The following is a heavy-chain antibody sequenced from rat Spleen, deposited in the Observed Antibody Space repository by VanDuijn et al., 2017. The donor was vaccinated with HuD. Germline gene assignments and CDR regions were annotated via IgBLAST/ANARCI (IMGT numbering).Heavy chain of an antibody. J-gene: IGHJ4*01. CDR2: INSAGST. D-gene: IGHD1-5*01. Sequence: EVQLQESGPGLVKPSQSLSLTCSVTAYSITSSYRWNWIRKFPGNKLEWMGYINSAGSTNYNPSLKRRISITRDTSKNQFFLQLNSVTTEDTATYYCARYTTYLYVMDAWGQGASVTVSS. CDR3: ARYTTYLYVMDA. V-gene: IGHV3-3*01. CDR1: AYSITSSYR.